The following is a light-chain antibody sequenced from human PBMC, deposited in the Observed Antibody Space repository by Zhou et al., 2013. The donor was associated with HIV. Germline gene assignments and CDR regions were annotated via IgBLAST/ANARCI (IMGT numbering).Light chain of an antibody. V-gene: IGKV3-20*01. J-gene: IGKJ2*01. CDR3: QLSGSRYT. Sequence: EVLLTQSPGTLSLSPGEGATLSCRASQNVTSDHLAWLHQKPGLAPRLLIYGTSNRAPGIPDRFSGSGSGTDFALTITRLAPEDFAVYYCQLSGSRYTFGQGTKLEV. CDR1: QNVTSDH. CDR2: GTS.